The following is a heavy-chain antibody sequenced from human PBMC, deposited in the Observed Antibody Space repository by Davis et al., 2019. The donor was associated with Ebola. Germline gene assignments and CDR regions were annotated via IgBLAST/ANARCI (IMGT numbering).Heavy chain of an antibody. CDR3: ARDRGYYDILTGYSKNDY. V-gene: IGHV1-18*01. J-gene: IGHJ4*02. Sequence: ASVKVSCKASGYTFTSYGISWVRQAPGQGLEWMGWISAYNGNTSYAQKLQGRVTMTTDTSTSTAYMELRSLRSDDTAVYYCARDRGYYDILTGYSKNDYWGQGTLVTVSS. D-gene: IGHD3-9*01. CDR2: ISAYNGNT. CDR1: GYTFTSYG.